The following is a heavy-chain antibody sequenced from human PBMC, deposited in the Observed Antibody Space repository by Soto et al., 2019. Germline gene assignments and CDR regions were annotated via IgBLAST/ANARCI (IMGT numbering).Heavy chain of an antibody. J-gene: IGHJ4*02. CDR3: ARGSGSYLIYYFDY. Sequence: SETLSLTCTVAGGSFTSGDHYWSWIRQAPGKGLEWIGHIYDSGVTYYNASLNSRVTMSLDSSNNQFSLKLTSVTAAETAVYYCARGSGSYLIYYFDYWGQGTLVTVSS. D-gene: IGHD1-26*01. V-gene: IGHV4-30-4*01. CDR1: GGSFTSGDHY. CDR2: IYDSGVT.